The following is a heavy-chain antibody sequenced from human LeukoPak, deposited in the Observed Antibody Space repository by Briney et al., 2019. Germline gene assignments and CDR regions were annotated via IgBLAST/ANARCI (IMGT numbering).Heavy chain of an antibody. CDR1: GGSISSYY. V-gene: IGHV4-59*01. J-gene: IGHJ4*02. CDR2: IYYTGAT. CDR3: ARAGYSYGTGYYFDY. Sequence: PSETLSLTCTVSGGSISSYYWSWIRLPPGKGLEWIGYIYYTGATYYNPSLKSRVTISLDTSKNQFSLKLSPVTAADAAVYYCARAGYSYGTGYYFDYWDQGALVTVSS. D-gene: IGHD5-18*01.